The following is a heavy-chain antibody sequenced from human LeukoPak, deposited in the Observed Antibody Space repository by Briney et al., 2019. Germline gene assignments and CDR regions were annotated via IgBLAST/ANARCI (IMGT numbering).Heavy chain of an antibody. CDR1: GFTFTSYG. CDR2: IQTDGSSK. D-gene: IGHD3-9*01. V-gene: IGHV3-30*02. J-gene: IGHJ5*02. CDR3: ARDPRAAGHFEP. Sequence: GGSLRLSCAASGFTFTSYGMHWVRQAPGKGLEWVTFIQTDGSSKYYADSVKGRFTISRDNSKNTLYLQMNSLRAEDTAVYYCARDPRAAGHFEPWGQGTLVTVSS.